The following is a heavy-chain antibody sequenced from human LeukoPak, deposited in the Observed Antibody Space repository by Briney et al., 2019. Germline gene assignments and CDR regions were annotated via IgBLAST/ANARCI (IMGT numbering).Heavy chain of an antibody. CDR1: GFTFSSYG. Sequence: QPGGSLRLSCAASGFTFSSYGMHWVRQAPGKGLEWVAFIRYDGSNKYYADSVKGRFTISRDISKNTLYLQMNSLRAEDTAVYYCASPRGYSGYDSDYWGQGTLVTVSS. CDR3: ASPRGYSGYDSDY. J-gene: IGHJ4*02. V-gene: IGHV3-30*02. CDR2: IRYDGSNK. D-gene: IGHD5-12*01.